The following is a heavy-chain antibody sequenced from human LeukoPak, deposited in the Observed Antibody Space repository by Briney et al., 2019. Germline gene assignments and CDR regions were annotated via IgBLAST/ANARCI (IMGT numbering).Heavy chain of an antibody. J-gene: IGHJ4*02. CDR1: GFTFSSYW. CDR2: ISGTAENT. CDR3: ANQRGGF. V-gene: IGHV3-23*01. D-gene: IGHD3-10*01. Sequence: GGSLRLSCAASGFTFSSYWMSWVRQAPGKGLEWVSAISGTAENTYYADSVKGRFSISRGNSRNTVHLQMNSLRPEDTAVYYCANQRGGFWGQGTLVTVSS.